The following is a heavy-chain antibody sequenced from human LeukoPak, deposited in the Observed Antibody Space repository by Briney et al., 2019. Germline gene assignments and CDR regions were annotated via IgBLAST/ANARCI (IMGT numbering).Heavy chain of an antibody. D-gene: IGHD1-26*01. J-gene: IGHJ4*02. V-gene: IGHV4-59*01. CDR1: EGSITSYY. CDR3: ARNRLGSSGLLDN. CDR2: IYFDGST. Sequence: PSETLSLTRSVSEGSITSYYWSWIRQPPGKGLEWIGYIYFDGSTNYNPSLKSRVTISVDTSKNQFSLKLSSVTAADTAVYYCARNRLGSSGLLDNWGQGTLVTVSS.